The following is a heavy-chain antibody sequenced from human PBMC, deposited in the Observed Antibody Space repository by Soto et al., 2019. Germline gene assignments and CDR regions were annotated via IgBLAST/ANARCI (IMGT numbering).Heavy chain of an antibody. CDR3: ATSNWFDP. V-gene: IGHV4-39*01. J-gene: IGHJ5*02. CDR2: IYYSGST. CDR1: GGSISSRGYY. Sequence: QLQLQESGPGLVKPSETLSLTCTVSGGSISSRGYYWGWIRQPPGKGLEWIGTIYYSGSTYYNPSXKSRVTISVDTSKNQFFLKLSSVPAAATAVYYCATSNWFDPWGQGTLVTVSS.